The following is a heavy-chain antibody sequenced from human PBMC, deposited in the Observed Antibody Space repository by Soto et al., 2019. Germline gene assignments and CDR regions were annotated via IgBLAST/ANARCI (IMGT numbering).Heavy chain of an antibody. Sequence: QVQLVQSGPEVKKPGSSVKVSCEASGGTFSNFAVNWVRQAPGQGLEWVGGIIPLFNVAKYAQKFEARVTIVADDPTSNAYVDWSSLSSYDTAVCYCAASGRYVLGYEYKDTEGLDSWGPGTMVNVSS. CDR2: IIPLFNVA. D-gene: IGHD3-16*01. CDR3: AASGRYVLGYEYKDTEGLDS. CDR1: GGTFSNFA. J-gene: IGHJ3*02. V-gene: IGHV1-69*01.